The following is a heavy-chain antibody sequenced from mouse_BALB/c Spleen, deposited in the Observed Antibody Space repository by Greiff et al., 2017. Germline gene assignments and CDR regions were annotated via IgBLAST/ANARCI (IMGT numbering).Heavy chain of an antibody. CDR1: GFTFTDYY. CDR3: ARTTVVARAMDY. V-gene: IGHV7-3*02. J-gene: IGHJ4*01. Sequence: EVKLVESGGGLVQPGGSLRLSCATSGFTFTDYYMSWVRQPPGKALEWLGFIRNKANGYTTEYSASVKGRFTISRDNSQSILYLQMNTLRAEDSATYYCARTTVVARAMDYWGQGTSVTVSS. CDR2: IRNKANGYTT. D-gene: IGHD1-1*01.